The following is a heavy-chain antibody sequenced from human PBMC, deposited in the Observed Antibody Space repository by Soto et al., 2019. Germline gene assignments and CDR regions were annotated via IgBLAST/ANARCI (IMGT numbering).Heavy chain of an antibody. CDR2: VWNGGNTK. Sequence: QVYLVESGGGVVQPGGSLRLSCAASGFTFSSYGMHWVRQAAGKGPEWVAVVWNGGNTKYYADSVKGRFTISRDNSKNTVYLQMNNLRAEDTAVYYCERDKGFYELVWGSYRSAFDYWGREPLVAVSS. D-gene: IGHD3-16*02. V-gene: IGHV3-33*01. J-gene: IGHJ4*02. CDR3: ERDKGFYELVWGSYRSAFDY. CDR1: GFTFSSYG.